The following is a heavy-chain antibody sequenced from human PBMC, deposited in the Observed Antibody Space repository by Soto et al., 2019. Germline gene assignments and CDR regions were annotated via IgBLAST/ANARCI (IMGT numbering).Heavy chain of an antibody. Sequence: SVKVSCKSSGGSFSSSAITWVRQAPGQGLELMGRIIPMYGTTFYAQTFQGRVTITADESTSTVYMHLSSLKSEDTASYFCATSVGAIGYRFFNMDVWGQGTTVTVSS. J-gene: IGHJ6*02. D-gene: IGHD5-12*01. CDR3: ATSVGAIGYRFFNMDV. CDR2: IIPMYGTT. CDR1: GGSFSSSA. V-gene: IGHV1-69*13.